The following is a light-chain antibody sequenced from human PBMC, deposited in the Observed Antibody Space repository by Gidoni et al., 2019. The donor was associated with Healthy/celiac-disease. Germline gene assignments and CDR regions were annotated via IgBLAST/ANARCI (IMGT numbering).Light chain of an antibody. J-gene: IGKJ2*01. CDR3: QQYYSTPYT. CDR1: QSVLYSSNNKNY. Sequence: DIVMTQSPDSLAVSLGERATINCKSSQSVLYSSNNKNYLAWYQQKPGQPPKLLIYWASTRESGGPDRFSGSGSGTDFTLTISSLQAEEVAVYYCQQYYSTPYTFGQGTKLEIK. CDR2: WAS. V-gene: IGKV4-1*01.